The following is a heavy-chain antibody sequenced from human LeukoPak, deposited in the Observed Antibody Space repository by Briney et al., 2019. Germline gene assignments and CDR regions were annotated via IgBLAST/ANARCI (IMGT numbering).Heavy chain of an antibody. CDR1: GSTFSSYA. J-gene: IGHJ6*03. CDR2: IIPIFGTA. CDR3: ASSTRVVVITYYYYYMDV. Sequence: SVKVSCKASGSTFSSYAISWVRQAPGQGLEWMGGIIPIFGTANYAQKFQGRVTITADKSTSTAYMELSSLRSEDTAVYYCASSTRVVVITYYYYYMDVWGKGTTVTVSS. D-gene: IGHD3-22*01. V-gene: IGHV1-69*06.